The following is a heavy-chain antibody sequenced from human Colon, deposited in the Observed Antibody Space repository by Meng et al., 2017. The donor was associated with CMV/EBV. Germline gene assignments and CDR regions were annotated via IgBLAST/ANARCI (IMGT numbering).Heavy chain of an antibody. CDR1: GFTFSSYA. J-gene: IGHJ4*02. CDR2: ISGSGGST. Sequence: GESLKISCAASGFTFSSYAMSWVRQAPGKGLEWVSDISGSGGSTFYADSVKGRFTISRDNSKNTLYLQMNNLKAEDTAVYYCTRLGGSKPFDYWGQGTMVTVSS. CDR3: TRLGGSKPFDY. V-gene: IGHV3-23*01. D-gene: IGHD3-16*01.